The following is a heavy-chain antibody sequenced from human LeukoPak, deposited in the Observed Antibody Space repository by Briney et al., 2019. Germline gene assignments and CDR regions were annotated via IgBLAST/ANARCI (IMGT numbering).Heavy chain of an antibody. CDR3: AREVYSYGYYYFDY. CDR1: GGSISSDSYY. CDR2: IYTSGST. J-gene: IGHJ4*02. V-gene: IGHV4-61*02. Sequence: SETLSLTCTVSGGSISSDSYYWSWIRQPAGKGLEWIGRIYTSGSTNYNPSLKSRATISVDTSKNQFSLKVRSVTAADTAVYYCAREVYSYGYYYFDYWGQGTLVTVSS. D-gene: IGHD5-18*01.